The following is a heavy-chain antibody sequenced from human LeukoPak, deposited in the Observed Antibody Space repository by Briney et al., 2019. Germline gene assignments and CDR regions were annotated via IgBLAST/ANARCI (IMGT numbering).Heavy chain of an antibody. CDR3: ARGGSWSNWFDP. CDR2: IYHSGST. D-gene: IGHD6-13*01. Sequence: PGGSLRLSCAASGFTFSNAWMSWVRQAPGKGLEWIGCIYHSGSTNYNPSLKSRVTISEDTSKNQFSLKVSSVTAADTAVYYCARGGSWSNWFDPWGQGTLVTVSS. CDR1: GFTFSNAW. V-gene: IGHV4-59*01. J-gene: IGHJ5*02.